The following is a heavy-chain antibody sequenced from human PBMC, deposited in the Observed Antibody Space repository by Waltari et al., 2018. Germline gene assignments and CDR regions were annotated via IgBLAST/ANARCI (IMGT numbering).Heavy chain of an antibody. J-gene: IGHJ3*02. CDR2: ITASGRGI. Sequence: QVHLVESGGGLVKPGGSLRLSCAVSGFSFGDSYMSWIRQAPGKGLECVSYITASGRGIYYSDSVRGRFIISRDNVKNALYLELNSLRVDDTAMYFCARVTTDYAFDIWGQGTLVTVSS. V-gene: IGHV3-11*04. CDR3: ARVTTDYAFDI. CDR1: GFSFGDSY. D-gene: IGHD4-17*01.